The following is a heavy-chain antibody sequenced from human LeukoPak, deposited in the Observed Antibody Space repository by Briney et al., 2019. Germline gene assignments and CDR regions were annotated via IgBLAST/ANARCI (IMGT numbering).Heavy chain of an antibody. CDR3: VRQFAS. J-gene: IGHJ4*02. CDR2: VSGSGSTV. Sequence: GGSLGLSCVASGFTFSDHIMNWVRQLPGKRLEWVAYVSGSGSTVYYADSVKGRFTISRDNGKSSLYLQMNSLRVEDTALYYCVRQFASWGQGTLVTVSS. CDR1: GFTFSDHI. V-gene: IGHV3-48*01.